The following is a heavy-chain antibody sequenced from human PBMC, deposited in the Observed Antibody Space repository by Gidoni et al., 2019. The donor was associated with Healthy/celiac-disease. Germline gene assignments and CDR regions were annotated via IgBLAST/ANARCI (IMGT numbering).Heavy chain of an antibody. J-gene: IGHJ4*02. CDR1: GGSFSGYY. CDR2: INHSGST. V-gene: IGHV4-34*01. D-gene: IGHD3-10*01. CDR3: ARGVLWFGEFYFDY. Sequence: QVQLQQWGAGLLKPSETLSLTCAVYGGSFSGYYWSWIRQPPGKGLEWIGEINHSGSTNYNPSLKSRVTISVDTSKNQFSLKLSSVTAADTAVYYCARGVLWFGEFYFDYWGQGTLVTVSS.